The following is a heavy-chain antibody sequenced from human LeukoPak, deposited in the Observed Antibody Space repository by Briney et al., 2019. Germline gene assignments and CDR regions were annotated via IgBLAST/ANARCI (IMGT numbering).Heavy chain of an antibody. J-gene: IGHJ4*02. CDR2: ISFDGNEK. Sequence: PGGSLRLPCAASGFSFSSYAMHWLRQAPAKGLEGVTLISFDGNEKYYADSVKGRFTISRDNSKNTLNLQMNSLRAEDAAVYYCAKARGYGGYDYFVYWGERTLVTVSS. CDR1: GFSFSSYA. D-gene: IGHD5-12*01. CDR3: AKARGYGGYDYFVY. V-gene: IGHV3-30*18.